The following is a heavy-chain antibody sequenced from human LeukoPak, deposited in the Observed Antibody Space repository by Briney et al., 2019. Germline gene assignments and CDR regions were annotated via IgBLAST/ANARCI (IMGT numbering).Heavy chain of an antibody. Sequence: SETLSLTCTVSGVSISRYYWGWIRQPPGKGLEWIGYVYYSGSTQYNPSLNSRVTISVATSKKQFSLRLTSVTAADTAVYYCARSGYAFGADAFDIWGQGAMVAVPS. CDR3: ARSGYAFGADAFDI. CDR2: VYYSGST. J-gene: IGHJ3*02. D-gene: IGHD3-16*01. V-gene: IGHV4-59*08. CDR1: GVSISRYY.